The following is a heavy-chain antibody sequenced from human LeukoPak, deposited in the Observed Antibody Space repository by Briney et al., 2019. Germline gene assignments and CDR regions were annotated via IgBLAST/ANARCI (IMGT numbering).Heavy chain of an antibody. J-gene: IGHJ2*01. D-gene: IGHD3-10*01. CDR3: ARVVSYYGSSYRLLDL. CDR1: GFSFSTYG. Sequence: PGRSLRLSCEASGFSFSTYGMHWVRQAPGKGLECVVLIWFDGSNKHYADSVKGRFTISRDNSKNTMYLQMDSLRAEDTAVYYCARVVSYYGSSYRLLDLWGRGTLVTVSS. CDR2: IWFDGSNK. V-gene: IGHV3-33*01.